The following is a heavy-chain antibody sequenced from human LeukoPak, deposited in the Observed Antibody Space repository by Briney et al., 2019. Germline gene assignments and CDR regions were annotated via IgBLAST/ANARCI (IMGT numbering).Heavy chain of an antibody. V-gene: IGHV1-18*01. D-gene: IGHD6-13*01. CDR1: GYTFTSYG. CDR3: ARVREGIAAAGYYYYYMDV. J-gene: IGHJ6*03. Sequence: ASVKVSCKASGYTFTSYGISWVRQAPGQGLEWMGWIGAYNGNTNYAQKLQGRVTMTTDTSTSTAYMELRSLRSDDTAVYYCARVREGIAAAGYYYYYMDVWGKGTTVTVSS. CDR2: IGAYNGNT.